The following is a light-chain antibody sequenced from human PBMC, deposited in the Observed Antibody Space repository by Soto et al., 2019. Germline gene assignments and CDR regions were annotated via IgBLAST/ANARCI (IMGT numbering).Light chain of an antibody. CDR2: KAS. CDR3: QQYKDWPTT. CDR1: QSIITS. V-gene: IGKV1-5*03. Sequence: DIQMTQSPSSLSASVGDRVTITCRASQSIITSLAWYQQKPGKAPKLLIYKASSLESGVPSRFSGSGSGTEFTLTISSLQSEDFAVYYCQQYKDWPTTFGQGTKV. J-gene: IGKJ1*01.